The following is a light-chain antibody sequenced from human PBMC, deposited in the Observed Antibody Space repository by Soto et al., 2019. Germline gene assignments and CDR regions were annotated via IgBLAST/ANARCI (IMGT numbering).Light chain of an antibody. CDR3: SSYTSSTTQV. J-gene: IGLJ3*02. V-gene: IGLV2-14*01. Sequence: QSALTQPASVSGSPGQSITISCTGTSIDVGGYNYVSWYQRHPGRAPKLIIYEVSNRPSGVSNRFSGSKSGNTASLTISGLQPEDEADYYCSSYTSSTTQVFGGGTKLTVL. CDR1: SIDVGGYNY. CDR2: EVS.